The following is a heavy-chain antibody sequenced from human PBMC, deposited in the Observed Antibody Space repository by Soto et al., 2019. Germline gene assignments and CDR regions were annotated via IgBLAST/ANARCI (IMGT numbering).Heavy chain of an antibody. D-gene: IGHD3-10*01. Sequence: SETLSLTCAVSGGSISSGGYSWSWIRQPPGKGLEWIGYIYHSGSTYYNPSLKGRVTISVDRSKNQFSLKLSSVTAADTAVYYCARLYGSGSYYGSRWFDPWGQGTLVTVSS. CDR1: GGSISSGGYS. CDR3: ARLYGSGSYYGSRWFDP. V-gene: IGHV4-30-2*01. J-gene: IGHJ5*02. CDR2: IYHSGST.